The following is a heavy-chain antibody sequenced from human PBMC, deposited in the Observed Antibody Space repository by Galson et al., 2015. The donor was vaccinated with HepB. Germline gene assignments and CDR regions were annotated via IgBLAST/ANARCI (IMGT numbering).Heavy chain of an antibody. CDR3: VKDVDPFLGVAAAGWFEN. V-gene: IGHV3-9*01. D-gene: IGHD6-13*01. J-gene: IGHJ4*02. Sequence: PLRLSCATSGFTFGDYAMHWVRQAPGKGLEWVSGISWNSGHSAYLDSVKGRFTISRDNAKNSLYLQLNSLTSEDTALYFCVKDVDPFLGVAAAGWFENWGQGTPVTVSS. CDR1: GFTFGDYA. CDR2: ISWNSGHS.